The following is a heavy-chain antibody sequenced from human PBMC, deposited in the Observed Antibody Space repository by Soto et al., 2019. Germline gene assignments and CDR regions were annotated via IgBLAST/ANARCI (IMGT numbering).Heavy chain of an antibody. CDR2: ISYDGSNK. J-gene: IGHJ4*02. Sequence: GGSLRLSCAASGFTFSSYGMHWVRQAPGKGLEWVAVISYDGSNKYYADSVKGRFTISRDNSKNTLYLQMNSLRAEDTAVYYCAKDQYYSLLYYFDYWGQGTLVTVS. D-gene: IGHD2-15*01. CDR3: AKDQYYSLLYYFDY. CDR1: GFTFSSYG. V-gene: IGHV3-30*18.